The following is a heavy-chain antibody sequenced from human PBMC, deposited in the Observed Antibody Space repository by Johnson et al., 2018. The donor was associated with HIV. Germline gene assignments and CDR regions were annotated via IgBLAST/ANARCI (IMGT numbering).Heavy chain of an antibody. Sequence: VQLVESGGVAIQPGGSLRLSCAASGFTFDDYAMHWVRQAPGKGLEWVSLITWDGDSTYYADSVKGRFTISRDISKNSLYLQMNSLRAEDTALYYCAKDHPISVWGQGTMVTVSS. CDR2: ITWDGDST. V-gene: IGHV3-43D*03. J-gene: IGHJ3*01. CDR1: GFTFDDYA. CDR3: AKDHPISV.